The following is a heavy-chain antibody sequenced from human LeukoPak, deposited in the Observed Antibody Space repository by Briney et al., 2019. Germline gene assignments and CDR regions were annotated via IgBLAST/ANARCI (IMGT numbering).Heavy chain of an antibody. J-gene: IGHJ4*02. CDR2: ISNSGGDT. CDR3: AKGSPLLRLTGC. V-gene: IGHV3-23*01. CDR1: GFTFGNYA. Sequence: GGSLRLSCAASGFTFGNYAMGWVRQTPEKGLEWVSAISNSGGDTYYTDSVKGRFTISRDNAENTLYLQMSSLRVDDTAIFYCAKGSPLLRLTGCWGQGTLVTVSS. D-gene: IGHD3-9*01.